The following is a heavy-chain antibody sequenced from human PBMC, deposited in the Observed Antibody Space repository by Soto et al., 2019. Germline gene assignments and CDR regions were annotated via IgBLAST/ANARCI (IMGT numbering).Heavy chain of an antibody. V-gene: IGHV3-33*01. J-gene: IGHJ4*02. CDR3: ARPEADGKQLAELGY. D-gene: IGHD6-6*01. CDR2: IWYDGSNK. Sequence: GGSLRLSCAASGFTFSSYGMHWVRQAPGKGLEWVAVIWYDGSNKYYADSVKGRFTISRDNSKNTLYLQMNSLRAEDTAVYYCARPEADGKQLAELGYWGQGTLVTVSS. CDR1: GFTFSSYG.